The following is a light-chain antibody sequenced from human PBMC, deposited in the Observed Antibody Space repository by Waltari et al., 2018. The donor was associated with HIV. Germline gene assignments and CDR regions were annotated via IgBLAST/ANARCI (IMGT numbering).Light chain of an antibody. CDR3: QQTYNTPRT. Sequence: DIQMTQYPSSLSASVGVRVTITCRASQNINNYLNWYQQKPGKAPKLLIFAASSLQSGVPSEFSGSGSGTDFTLTISSLQPDDFAIYYCQQTYNTPRTFGQGTKVEIK. V-gene: IGKV1-39*01. J-gene: IGKJ1*01. CDR2: AAS. CDR1: QNINNY.